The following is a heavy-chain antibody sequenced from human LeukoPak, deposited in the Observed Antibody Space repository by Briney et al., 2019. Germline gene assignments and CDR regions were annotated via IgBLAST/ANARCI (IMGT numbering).Heavy chain of an antibody. CDR1: GFTFSTYA. V-gene: IGHV3-64*01. J-gene: IGHJ5*02. CDR2: ISYNGGGT. Sequence: GGSLRLSCAASGFTFSTYAMHWVRQAPGKGLEYVSAISYNGGGTYYANSVKGRFTISSDNSKYTLFLQMDSLRAEDMAVYYCATSRYCSTTTCYTSPNWFDPWGQGTLVTVSS. CDR3: ATSRYCSTTTCYTSPNWFDP. D-gene: IGHD2-2*02.